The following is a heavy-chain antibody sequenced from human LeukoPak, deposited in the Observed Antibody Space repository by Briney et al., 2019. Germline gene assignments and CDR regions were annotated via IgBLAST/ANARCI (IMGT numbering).Heavy chain of an antibody. J-gene: IGHJ4*01. V-gene: IGHV4-59*01. D-gene: IGHD2-8*01. Sequence: SENLSLTCTVSGGSINSYYWSWIRQPPGKGLEWIGYISYSGSTNYNPSLKSRVTISRDTSKNQFSLKLRSVTAADTAVYYCTSGGMVSGDYWGHGTLVTVCS. CDR1: GGSINSYY. CDR3: TSGGMVSGDY. CDR2: ISYSGST.